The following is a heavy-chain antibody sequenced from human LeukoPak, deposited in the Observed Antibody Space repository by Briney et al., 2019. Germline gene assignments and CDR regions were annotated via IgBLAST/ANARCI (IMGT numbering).Heavy chain of an antibody. J-gene: IGHJ1*01. CDR1: GYTFTDYF. CDR3: ARQSGRGRYFHH. D-gene: IGHD2-15*01. CDR2: INPKSGAS. V-gene: IGHV1-2*02. Sequence: GASVNVSCKASGYTFTDYFVHWVRQAPGQGLEWMGWINPKSGASDYAQNFQGRVTMTTDTSISTSYMDLSRLRSDDTALYYCARQSGRGRYFHHWGQGTLVTVS.